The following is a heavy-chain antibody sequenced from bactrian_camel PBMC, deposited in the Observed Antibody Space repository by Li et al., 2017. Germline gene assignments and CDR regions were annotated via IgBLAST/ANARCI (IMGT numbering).Heavy chain of an antibody. J-gene: IGHJ4*01. Sequence: HVQLVESGGGSAQPGGSLRLSCAASGYTSVSWCMAWFRQAPGTTREGVAGLGDDGSTSYAEFAEGRFTISKDSKNTFYLQLNQLKPEDTAMYYCAADHDGGSWLGADTPSYWGQGTQVTVS. CDR2: LGDDGST. D-gene: IGHD6*01. CDR3: AADHDGGSWLGADTPSY. V-gene: IGHV3S1*01. CDR1: GYTSVSWC.